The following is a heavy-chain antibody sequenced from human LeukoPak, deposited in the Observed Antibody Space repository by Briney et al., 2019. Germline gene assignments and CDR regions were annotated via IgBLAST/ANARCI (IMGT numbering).Heavy chain of an antibody. Sequence: PSETLSLICTVSGGSISSYYWSWIRQPAGKGLEWIGRIYTSGSTNYNPSLKSRVTISVDTSKNQFSLKLSSVTAADTAVYYCASTNIVLMVYALNNDAFDIWGQGTMVTVSS. CDR1: GGSISSYY. V-gene: IGHV4-4*07. D-gene: IGHD2-8*01. CDR3: ASTNIVLMVYALNNDAFDI. J-gene: IGHJ3*02. CDR2: IYTSGST.